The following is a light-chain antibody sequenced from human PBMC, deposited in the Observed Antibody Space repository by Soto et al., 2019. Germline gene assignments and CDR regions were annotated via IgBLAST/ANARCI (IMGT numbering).Light chain of an antibody. V-gene: IGKV3-15*01. J-gene: IGKJ5*01. CDR1: QTVSSN. CDR3: QQYNNWPRGT. CDR2: GAS. Sequence: EIVMTQSPATLSVSPGERATLSCRASQTVSSNLAWYQQKPCQTPRLLIYGASTRATGIPARFSGSGSGTEFTLTISSLQSEDFAVYYCQQYNNWPRGTFGQGTLLEIK.